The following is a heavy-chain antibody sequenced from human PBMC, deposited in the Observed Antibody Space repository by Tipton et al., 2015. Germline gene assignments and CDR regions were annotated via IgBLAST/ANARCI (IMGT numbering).Heavy chain of an antibody. J-gene: IGHJ4*02. Sequence: RSLRLSCAASGFTFSDYYMSWIRQAPGKGLEWVAVIWYDGSNKYYADSVKGRFTISRDNAKNSLYLQMNSLRAEDTAVYYCARKRMGYFDYWGQGTLVTVSS. CDR2: IWYDGSNK. CDR1: GFTFSDYY. D-gene: IGHD2-8*01. V-gene: IGHV3-33*08. CDR3: ARKRMGYFDY.